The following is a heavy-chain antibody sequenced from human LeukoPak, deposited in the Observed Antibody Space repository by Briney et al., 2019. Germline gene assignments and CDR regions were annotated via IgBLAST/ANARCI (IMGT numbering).Heavy chain of an antibody. D-gene: IGHD3-9*01. Sequence: GGSLRLSCVASGFTFSDYHMSWIRQAPGKGPEWVSYISSSSSYTNYADSVKGRFTISRDSAKNSLYLQMNSLRAEDTAVYYCARSTLYDILTEYYFDYWGQGTLVTVSS. CDR2: ISSSSSYT. J-gene: IGHJ4*02. CDR3: ARSTLYDILTEYYFDY. V-gene: IGHV3-11*03. CDR1: GFTFSDYH.